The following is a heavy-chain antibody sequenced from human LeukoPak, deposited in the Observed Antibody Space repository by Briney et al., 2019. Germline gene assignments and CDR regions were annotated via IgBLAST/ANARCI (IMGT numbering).Heavy chain of an antibody. Sequence: SVKVSCKASGGTFSSYAISWVRQAPRQGLEWMGGIIPIFGTANYAQKFQGRVTITADESTSTAYMELSSLRSEDTAVYYCARSLLGSSPFDYWGQGTLVTVSS. D-gene: IGHD6-13*01. CDR2: IIPIFGTA. J-gene: IGHJ4*02. V-gene: IGHV1-69*01. CDR3: ARSLLGSSPFDY. CDR1: GGTFSSYA.